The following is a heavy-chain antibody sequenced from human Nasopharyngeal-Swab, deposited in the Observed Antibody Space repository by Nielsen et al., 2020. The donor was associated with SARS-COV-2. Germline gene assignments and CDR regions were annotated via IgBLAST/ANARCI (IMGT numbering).Heavy chain of an antibody. CDR2: ISGSGGST. D-gene: IGHD1-14*01. Sequence: GESLKISCAASGFTFSSYAMSWVRQAPGKGLEWVSAISGSGGSTYYADSVKGRFTISRDNSKNTLYLQMNSLRAEDTAVYYRAKGRSNRDAFDIWGQGTMVTVSS. V-gene: IGHV3-23*01. CDR1: GFTFSSYA. CDR3: AKGRSNRDAFDI. J-gene: IGHJ3*02.